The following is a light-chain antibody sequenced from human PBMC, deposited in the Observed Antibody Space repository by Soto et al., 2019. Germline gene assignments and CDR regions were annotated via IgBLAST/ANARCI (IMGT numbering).Light chain of an antibody. CDR1: QDISNF. J-gene: IGKJ1*01. Sequence: DIQLTQSPSFLSASVGDRVAITCRASQDISNFLAWFQQKPGRAPKLLIYAVFTLQSGVPSRFSGSGSGAEFTLSISRLEPEDFAVYYCQQYDTSPRTFGQGTKVDIK. CDR3: QQYDTSPRT. V-gene: IGKV1-9*01. CDR2: AVF.